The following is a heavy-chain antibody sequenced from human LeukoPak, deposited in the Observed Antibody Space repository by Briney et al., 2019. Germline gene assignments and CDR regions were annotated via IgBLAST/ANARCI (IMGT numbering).Heavy chain of an antibody. Sequence: SETLSLTCAVPGYSISSGYYWGWIRQPPGKGLEWIGSIYHSGSTYYNPSLKSRVTISVDTSKNQFSLKLSSVTAADTAVYYCARVTTDYFDYWGQGTLVTVSS. CDR3: ARVTTDYFDY. D-gene: IGHD4-17*01. V-gene: IGHV4-38-2*01. J-gene: IGHJ4*02. CDR2: IYHSGST. CDR1: GYSISSGYY.